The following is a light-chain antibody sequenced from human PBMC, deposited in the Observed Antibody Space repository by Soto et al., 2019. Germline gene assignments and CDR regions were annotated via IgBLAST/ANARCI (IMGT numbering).Light chain of an antibody. CDR2: DAS. V-gene: IGKV1-5*01. CDR1: QTISSW. Sequence: DIQMTQSPSTLSASVGDRVTITCRASQTISSWLAWYQQKPGKAPNLLIYDASSLGSGVPSRFSGRGSGTQFTLTISSLQPDDFATYYCQPYNSFSGTFGPGTKVDIK. J-gene: IGKJ1*01. CDR3: QPYNSFSGT.